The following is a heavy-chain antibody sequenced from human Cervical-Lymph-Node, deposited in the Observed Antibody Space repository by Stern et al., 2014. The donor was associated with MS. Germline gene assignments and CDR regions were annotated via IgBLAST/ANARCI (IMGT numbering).Heavy chain of an antibody. J-gene: IGHJ5*02. D-gene: IGHD3-16*01. V-gene: IGHV3-48*01. CDR1: GFNFSISS. CDR2: ISGSRGTK. Sequence: EDQLVESGGALVQPGGSLRLSWAASGFNFSISSMNWVRHAPGKGLEWVSYISGSRGTKFDADFVQGRMVITCVNAKNSLYLQMNSLRAEDTAVYYCARAARCITLNWFDPWGQGTLVTVSS. CDR3: ARAARCITLNWFDP.